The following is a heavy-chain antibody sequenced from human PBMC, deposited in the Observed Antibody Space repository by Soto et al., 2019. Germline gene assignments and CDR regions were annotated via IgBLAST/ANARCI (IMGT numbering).Heavy chain of an antibody. CDR2: INPNSGGT. V-gene: IGHV1-2*02. D-gene: IGHD4-17*01. CDR3: ARVMEFGDYYFDY. Sequence: ASVKVSCKASGYTFTGSYMHWARQAPGQGLEWMGWINPNSGGTNYAQKFQGRVTMTRDTSISTAYMELSRLRSGDTAVYYCARVMEFGDYYFDYWGQGTLVTASS. CDR1: GYTFTGSY. J-gene: IGHJ4*02.